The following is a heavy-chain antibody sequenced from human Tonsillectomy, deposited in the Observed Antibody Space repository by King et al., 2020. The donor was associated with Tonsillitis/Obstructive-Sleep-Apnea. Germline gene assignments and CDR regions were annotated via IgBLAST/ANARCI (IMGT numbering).Heavy chain of an antibody. CDR2: IYPNNGGT. CDR1: GYTFTGYY. V-gene: IGHV1-2*06. Sequence: AQLVQSGAEVTKPGASVNVSCKASGYTFTGYYIHWVRQAPGQGLEWMGRIYPNNGGTNYARKFQGRVTMTRDTSISTAYMELSRLRSDDTAVYYCARGPYDCWSVYWSNGDYWGQGTLVTVSS. CDR3: ARGPYDCWSVYWSNGDY. J-gene: IGHJ4*02. D-gene: IGHD3-3*01.